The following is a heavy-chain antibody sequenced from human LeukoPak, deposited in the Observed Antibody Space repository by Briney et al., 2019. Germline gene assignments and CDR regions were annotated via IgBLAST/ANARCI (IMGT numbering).Heavy chain of an antibody. V-gene: IGHV3-53*01. CDR2: IYSGGST. D-gene: IGHD3-22*01. CDR3: ARIESIGYDSSGYFFDY. Sequence: PGESLRLSCAASGFTVSSNYMGWVRQAPGKGLEWVSVIYSGGSTYYADSVKGRFTISRDNSKNTLYLQMNSLRAEDTAVYYCARIESIGYDSSGYFFDYWGQGTLVTVSS. J-gene: IGHJ4*02. CDR1: GFTVSSNY.